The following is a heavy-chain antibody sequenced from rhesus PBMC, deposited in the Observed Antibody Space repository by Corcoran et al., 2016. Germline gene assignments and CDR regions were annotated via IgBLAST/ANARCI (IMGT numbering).Heavy chain of an antibody. V-gene: IGHV4-65*02. D-gene: IGHD4-29*01. CDR1: GGSVSSYNW. J-gene: IGHJ5-2*02. CDR2: IGGYRGNT. Sequence: QVQLQESGPGLVKSSETLSLTCAVSGGSVSSYNWWSWIRLPPGKGLEWSGNIGGYRGNTYDNPSLKSRVTFSKDTSENQFSLKLTSVTAADTAIYYCARRQGGSSSPSLDVWGRGVLVTVFS. CDR3: ARRQGGSSSPSLDV.